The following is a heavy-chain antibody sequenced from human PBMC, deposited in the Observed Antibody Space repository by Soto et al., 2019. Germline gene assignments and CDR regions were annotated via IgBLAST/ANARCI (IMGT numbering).Heavy chain of an antibody. J-gene: IGHJ5*02. D-gene: IGHD3-3*01. V-gene: IGHV1-24*01. CDR3: ATYREFWSGQRWFDP. CDR2: FDPEDGET. Sequence: ASVKVSCKVSGYTLTELSMHWVRQAPGKGLEWMGGFDPEDGETIYAQKFQGRVTMTEDTSTDTAYMELSSLRTEDTAVSYCATYREFWSGQRWFDPWGQGTLVTVSS. CDR1: GYTLTELS.